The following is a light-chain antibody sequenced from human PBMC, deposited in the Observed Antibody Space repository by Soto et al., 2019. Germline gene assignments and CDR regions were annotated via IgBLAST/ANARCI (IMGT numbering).Light chain of an antibody. V-gene: IGLV1-40*01. CDR3: QSYDSSLIGWV. Sequence: SVLTQPPSVSGAPGQGVTISCTGRSSNIGAGYDVHWYQQLPGTAPKLLISGNTNRPSGVPDRFSGSKSGTLASLAITGLQADDEADYYCQSYDSSLIGWVFGGGTKLTVL. CDR2: GNT. CDR1: SSNIGAGYD. J-gene: IGLJ3*02.